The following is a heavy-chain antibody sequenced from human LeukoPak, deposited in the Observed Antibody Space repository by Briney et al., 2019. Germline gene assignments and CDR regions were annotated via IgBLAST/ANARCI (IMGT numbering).Heavy chain of an antibody. CDR1: GYSISSGYY. CDR2: IYHSGST. V-gene: IGHV4-38-2*02. Sequence: SETLSLTCTVSGYSISSGYYWGWIRQPPGKGLEWIGSIYHSGSTYYNPSLKSRVTISVDTSKNQFSLKLSSVTAADTAVYYCARLNWNYVGWFDPWGQETLVTVSS. D-gene: IGHD1-7*01. CDR3: ARLNWNYVGWFDP. J-gene: IGHJ5*02.